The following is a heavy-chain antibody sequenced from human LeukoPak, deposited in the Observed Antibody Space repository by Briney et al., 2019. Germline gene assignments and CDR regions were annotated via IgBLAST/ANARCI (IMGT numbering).Heavy chain of an antibody. CDR1: GFTVSSNY. D-gene: IGHD2-2*01. J-gene: IGHJ4*02. CDR2: IYRGGSK. CDR3: ARASERYCSSTSCQTQCDY. Sequence: LTGGSLRLSCAASGFTVSSNYMSWVRQAPGKGLEWVSVIYRGGSKYYADSVKGRFTISRDNSKNTLYIQMNSLSADDTAVYYCARASERYCSSTSCQTQCDYCGQGTLVTVSS. V-gene: IGHV3-53*01.